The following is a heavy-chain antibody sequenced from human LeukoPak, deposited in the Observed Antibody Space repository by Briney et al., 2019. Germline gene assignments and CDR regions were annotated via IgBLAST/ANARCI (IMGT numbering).Heavy chain of an antibody. CDR1: GFTVITND. V-gene: IGHV3-53*01. J-gene: IGHJ4*02. Sequence: GGSLRLSCAAPGFTVITNDMTWVRQAPGKGLEWVSVLYSDGNTKYADAVQGRFTISRDNSKNTLYLEMNSLSPDDTAVYYCARGVEPLAANTLAYWGQGTLVTVSS. CDR3: ARGVEPLAANTLAY. CDR2: LYSDGNT. D-gene: IGHD1-14*01.